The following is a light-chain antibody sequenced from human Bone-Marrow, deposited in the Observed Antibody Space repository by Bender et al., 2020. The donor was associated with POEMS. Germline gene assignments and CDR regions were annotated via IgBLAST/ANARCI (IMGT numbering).Light chain of an antibody. CDR3: AAWDDGLSGVV. CDR1: SSNIGAHA. J-gene: IGLJ2*01. V-gene: IGLV1-44*01. CDR2: SSH. Sequence: QSVLTQPPSASGTPGQRVTISCSGGSSNIGAHAVNWYQHLPGTAPKLLIYSSHRRPSEVPDRFSGSRSGTSASLAISGLQSEDEADYYCAAWDDGLSGVVFGGGTKLTVL.